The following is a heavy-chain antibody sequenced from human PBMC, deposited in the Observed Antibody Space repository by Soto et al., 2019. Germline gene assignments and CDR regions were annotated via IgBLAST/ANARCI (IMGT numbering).Heavy chain of an antibody. J-gene: IGHJ4*02. CDR2: ISSSGSTI. D-gene: IGHD3-16*02. CDR3: AKEKDYDYVWGSYRYTSDY. Sequence: GGSLRLSCAASGFTFSSYEMNWVRQAPGKGLEWVSYISSSGSTIYYADSVKGRFTISRDNSKNTLYLQMNSLRAEDTAVYYCAKEKDYDYVWGSYRYTSDYWGQGTLVTV. CDR1: GFTFSSYE. V-gene: IGHV3-48*03.